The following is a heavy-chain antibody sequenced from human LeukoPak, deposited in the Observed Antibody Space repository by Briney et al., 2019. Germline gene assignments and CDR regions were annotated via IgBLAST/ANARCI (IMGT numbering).Heavy chain of an antibody. CDR3: ARGDGRAGVWY. CDR1: GGSFSGYY. CDR2: INHRGST. J-gene: IGHJ4*02. D-gene: IGHD3-16*01. V-gene: IGHV4-34*01. Sequence: SETLSLTCAVYGGSFSGYYWSWIRQPPGKGLEWIGEINHRGSTNYNPSLKSRVTISVDTSKNQFSLKLSSVTAADTAVYYCARGDGRAGVWYWGQGTLVTVSS.